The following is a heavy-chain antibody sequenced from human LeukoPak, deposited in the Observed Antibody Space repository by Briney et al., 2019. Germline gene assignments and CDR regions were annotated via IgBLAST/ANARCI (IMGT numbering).Heavy chain of an antibody. CDR3: ASFSPTVDNAFDI. D-gene: IGHD4-17*01. V-gene: IGHV4-34*01. CDR2: INHSGST. CDR1: GGSFSGYY. J-gene: IGHJ3*02. Sequence: SETLSLTCAVYGGSFSGYYWSWIRQPPGKGLEWIGEINHSGSTNYNPSLKSRVTISVDTSKNQFSLKLGSVTAADTAVYYCASFSPTVDNAFDIWGQGTMVTVSS.